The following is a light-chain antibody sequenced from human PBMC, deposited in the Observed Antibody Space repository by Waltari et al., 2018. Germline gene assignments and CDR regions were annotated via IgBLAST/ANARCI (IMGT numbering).Light chain of an antibody. CDR3: CSYAGGSTYV. V-gene: IGLV2-23*02. CDR2: EVS. Sequence: QSALTQPASVSGSPGQSITIPCTGTSSDVGNYNLVSWYQQPPGKAPKLMTYEVSKRTAWVCILFAGSKSGNTASLTIAGLQAEDEADYYCCSYAGGSTYVFGTGTKVTVL. J-gene: IGLJ1*01. CDR1: SSDVGNYNL.